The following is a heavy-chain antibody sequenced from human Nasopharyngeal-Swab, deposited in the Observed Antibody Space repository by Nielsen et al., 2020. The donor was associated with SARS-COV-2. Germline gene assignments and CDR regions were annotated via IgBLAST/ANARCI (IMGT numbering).Heavy chain of an antibody. V-gene: IGHV2-26*01. Sequence: WIRQPPGRALEWLAHIFSNDEKSYSTSLKSRLTISKDTSKSQVVLTMTNMDPVDTATYYCARMEGSSSWYCWGQGTLVTVSS. CDR3: ARMEGSSSWYC. D-gene: IGHD6-13*01. CDR2: IFSNDEK. J-gene: IGHJ4*02.